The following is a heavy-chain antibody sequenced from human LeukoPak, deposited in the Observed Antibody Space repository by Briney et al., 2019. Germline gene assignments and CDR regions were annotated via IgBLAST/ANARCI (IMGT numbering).Heavy chain of an antibody. J-gene: IGHJ5*02. V-gene: IGHV4-30-2*01. Sequence: PSETLSFTCAVSGGSISSGGYSWSWIRQPPGKGLEWIGYICHSGSTYYNPSLKSRVTISVDRSKNQFSLKLSSVTAADTAVYYCARVSRETYNWFDPWGQGTLVTVSS. D-gene: IGHD2/OR15-2a*01. CDR2: ICHSGST. CDR1: GGSISSGGYS. CDR3: ARVSRETYNWFDP.